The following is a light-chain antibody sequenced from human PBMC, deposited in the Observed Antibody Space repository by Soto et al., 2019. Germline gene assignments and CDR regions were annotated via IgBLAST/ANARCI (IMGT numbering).Light chain of an antibody. V-gene: IGKV3-20*01. CDR3: EQYGSSPPFT. J-gene: IGKJ2*01. CDR2: GAS. CDR1: HSVSSRY. Sequence: EIVLTQSPGTLSLSPGERATLSCRASHSVSSRYLAWYQQKPGQAPRLLIYGASSRATGIPYRFSGSGSGADFTLTILRLEPEDFAVYYGEQYGSSPPFTFGQGTKLEIK.